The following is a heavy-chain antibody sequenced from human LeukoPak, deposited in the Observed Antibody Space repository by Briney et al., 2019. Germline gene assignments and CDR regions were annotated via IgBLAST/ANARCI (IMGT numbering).Heavy chain of an antibody. CDR2: IYYSGST. J-gene: IGHJ5*02. CDR1: GGSISSYY. CDR3: AREPRYCSGGSCRRGFDP. D-gene: IGHD2-15*01. Sequence: SETLSLICTVSGGSISSYYWSWIRQPPGKGLEWIGYIYYSGSTNYNPSLKSRVTISVDTSKNQFSLKLSSVTAADTAVYYCAREPRYCSGGSCRRGFDPWGQGTLVTVSS. V-gene: IGHV4-59*12.